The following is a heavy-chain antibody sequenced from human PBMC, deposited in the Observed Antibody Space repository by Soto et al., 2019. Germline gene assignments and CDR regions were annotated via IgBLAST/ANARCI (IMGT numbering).Heavy chain of an antibody. Sequence: PSETLSLTCAVSGYSITSGYYWGWIRQPPGKGLEWIGSIYHSGSTYYNPSLKSRVTVSVDTPKNQFSLKLSSVTAADTAVYYCARNLYDSGSSSQYWGQGTLVTVSS. D-gene: IGHD3-10*01. CDR1: GYSITSGYY. CDR2: IYHSGST. CDR3: ARNLYDSGSSSQY. J-gene: IGHJ4*02. V-gene: IGHV4-38-2*01.